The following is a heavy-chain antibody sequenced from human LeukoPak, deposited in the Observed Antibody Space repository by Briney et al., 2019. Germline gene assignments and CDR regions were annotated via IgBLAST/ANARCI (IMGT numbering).Heavy chain of an antibody. V-gene: IGHV4-38-2*02. J-gene: IGHJ3*02. CDR2: INHSGST. CDR3: ARGRDTAMVDAFDI. CDR1: DYSISISYY. Sequence: SETLSLTCTVSDYSISISYYWGWIRQPPGKGLEWIGEINHSGSTNYNPSLKSRVTISVDTSKNQFSLKLSSVTAADTAVYYCARGRDTAMVDAFDIWGQGTMVTVSS. D-gene: IGHD5-18*01.